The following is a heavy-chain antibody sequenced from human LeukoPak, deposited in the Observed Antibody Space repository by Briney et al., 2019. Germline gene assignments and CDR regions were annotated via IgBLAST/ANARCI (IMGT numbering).Heavy chain of an antibody. J-gene: IGHJ5*02. CDR2: ISSTGRTI. Sequence: PGGSLRLSCAGSGFTFSSHEMNWIRQAPGKGLEWVSYISSTGRTIYYADSVKGRFTISRDNDKNSLYLQMSSLRAEDTAVYYCARTLIAAVGASKNWLDLWGQGTLVSVSS. CDR1: GFTFSSHE. D-gene: IGHD6-13*01. V-gene: IGHV3-48*03. CDR3: ARTLIAAVGASKNWLDL.